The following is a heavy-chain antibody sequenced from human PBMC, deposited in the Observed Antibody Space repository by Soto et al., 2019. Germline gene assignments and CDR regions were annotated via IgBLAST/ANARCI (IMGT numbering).Heavy chain of an antibody. CDR3: ARDGSGSYYYYYYGMDV. J-gene: IGHJ6*02. CDR1: GGTFSSYA. CDR2: IIPIFGTA. V-gene: IGHV1-69*06. D-gene: IGHD3-10*01. Sequence: ASVKVSCKASGGTFSSYAISWVRQAPGQGLEWMGGIIPIFGTANYAQKFQGRVTITADKSTSTAYMELSSLRSEDTAVYYCARDGSGSYYYYYYGMDVWGQGTTVTVYS.